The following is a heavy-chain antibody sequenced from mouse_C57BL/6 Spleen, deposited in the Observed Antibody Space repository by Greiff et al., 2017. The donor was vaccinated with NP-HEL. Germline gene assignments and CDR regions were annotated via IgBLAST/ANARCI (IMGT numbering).Heavy chain of an antibody. D-gene: IGHD1-1*01. CDR1: GFTFSDYG. CDR3: ARHYRRRSGSFDV. J-gene: IGHJ1*03. V-gene: IGHV5-17*01. CDR2: ISSGSSTI. Sequence: DVQLVESGGGLVKPGGSLKLSCAASGFTFSDYGMHWVRQAPEKGLEWVAYISSGSSTIYYADTVKGRVTISRDNAKNTLFLQMTSLRSEDTALYYCARHYRRRSGSFDVWGTVTPLPFSS.